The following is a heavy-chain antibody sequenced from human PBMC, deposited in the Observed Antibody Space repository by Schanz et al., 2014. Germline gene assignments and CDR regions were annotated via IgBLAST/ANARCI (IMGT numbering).Heavy chain of an antibody. J-gene: IGHJ6*02. CDR2: IIPILDIT. V-gene: IGHV1-69*09. CDR3: ARDRGHVEQLVLEWYYAMDV. D-gene: IGHD6-6*01. CDR1: GNIFTNYY. Sequence: QLQLVQSGAEVKRPGASAKVTCKASGNIFTNYYIHWVRQAPGQGLEWMGTIIPILDITNYAQRFQDRLTITADTSTTTVHMELRSLRSDDTAVYFCARDRGHVEQLVLEWYYAMDVWGQGTTVAVSS.